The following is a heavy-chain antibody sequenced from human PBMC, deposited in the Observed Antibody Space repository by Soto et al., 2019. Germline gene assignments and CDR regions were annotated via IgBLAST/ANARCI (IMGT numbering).Heavy chain of an antibody. J-gene: IGHJ4*02. D-gene: IGHD1-20*01. V-gene: IGHV1-3*01. CDR3: ARVGTLTGTPQSPSFVY. CDR2: INAGNGNT. CDR1: GYTFTSYA. Sequence: ASVKVSCKASGYTFTSYAMHWVRQAPGRRLEWMGWINAGNGNTKYSQKFQGRVTITRDTSASTAYMELSSLRSEDTAVYYCARVGTLTGTPQSPSFVYWGQGTLVSVSS.